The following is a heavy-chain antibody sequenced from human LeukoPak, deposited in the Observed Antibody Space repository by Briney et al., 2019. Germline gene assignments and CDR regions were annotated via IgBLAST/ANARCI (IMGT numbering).Heavy chain of an antibody. CDR1: GFTFSSYG. Sequence: PGGSLRLSCAASGFTFSSYGMHWVRQAPGKGLEWVAYIQYDGSNEQYADSVKGRFTISRDNAKNSLYLQMNSLRAEDTAVYYCARDITMIVVVMGFDYWGQGTLVTVSS. J-gene: IGHJ4*02. CDR3: ARDITMIVVVMGFDY. D-gene: IGHD3-22*01. V-gene: IGHV3-30*02. CDR2: IQYDGSNE.